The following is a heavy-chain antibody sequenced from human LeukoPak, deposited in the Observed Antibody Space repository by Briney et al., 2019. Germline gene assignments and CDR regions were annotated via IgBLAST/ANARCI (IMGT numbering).Heavy chain of an antibody. D-gene: IGHD3-10*01. CDR2: FYYSGGT. CDR3: ARRGCYGSGSYYSGGMDV. CDR1: GGSISSSSYY. Sequence: SETLSLACTVSGGSISSSSYYWGWIRQPPGKGLEWMGIFYYSGGTYYNPSLKSRVTISVDTSKNQFSLKLSSVTAADTAVYYCARRGCYGSGSYYSGGMDVWGQGTTVTVSS. J-gene: IGHJ6*02. V-gene: IGHV4-39*01.